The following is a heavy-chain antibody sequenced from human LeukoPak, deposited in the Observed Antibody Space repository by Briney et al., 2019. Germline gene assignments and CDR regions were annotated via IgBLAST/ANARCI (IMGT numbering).Heavy chain of an antibody. CDR2: ISAYNGNT. CDR3: ASLETWIQLWPIGGTDY. J-gene: IGHJ4*02. V-gene: IGHV1-18*01. CDR1: GYTFTSYG. Sequence: ASVKVSCKASGYTFTSYGISWVRQAPGQGLEWMGWISAYNGNTNYAQKLQGRVTMTTDTSTSTAYMELRSLRSDDTAVYYCASLETWIQLWPIGGTDYWGQGTLVTVSS. D-gene: IGHD5-18*01.